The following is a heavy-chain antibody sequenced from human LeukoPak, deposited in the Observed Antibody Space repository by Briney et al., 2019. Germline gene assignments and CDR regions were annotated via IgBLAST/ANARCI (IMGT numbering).Heavy chain of an antibody. CDR2: IYYSGST. Sequence: SETLSLTCTVSGGSVSSGSYYWSWIRQPPGKGLEWIGYIYYSGSTNYNPSLKSRVTISVDTSKNQFSLKLSSVTAADTAVYFCAKGSSGNYGGRLDYWGQGTLVTVSP. V-gene: IGHV4-61*01. J-gene: IGHJ4*02. CDR1: GGSVSSGSYY. CDR3: AKGSSGNYGGRLDY. D-gene: IGHD3-10*01.